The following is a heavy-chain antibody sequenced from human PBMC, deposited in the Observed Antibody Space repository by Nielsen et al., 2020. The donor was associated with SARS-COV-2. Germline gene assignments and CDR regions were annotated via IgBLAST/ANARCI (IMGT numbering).Heavy chain of an antibody. Sequence: GGSLRLSCAASGFTFSSYAMSWVRQAPGKGLEWVSAISGSGGSTYYADSVKGRFTISRDNAKNSLYLQMNSLRAEDTAVYYCARDKRLGFDYWGQGTLVTVSS. CDR2: ISGSGGST. V-gene: IGHV3-23*01. CDR3: ARDKRLGFDY. J-gene: IGHJ4*02. CDR1: GFTFSSYA. D-gene: IGHD3-16*01.